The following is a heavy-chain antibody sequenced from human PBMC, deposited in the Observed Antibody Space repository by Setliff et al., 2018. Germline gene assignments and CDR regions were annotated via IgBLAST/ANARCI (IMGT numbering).Heavy chain of an antibody. J-gene: IGHJ4*02. CDR1: GCIVSNNE. Sequence: PGGSLRLSCEGSGCIVSNNEMSWVRQATGKGLEWVSVTYSDGRTNYSDSVKGRFTISRDNSKNTFDLQMNSLRAEDTAVYYFRVWIGDLSRDFWGRGTLVTVSS. D-gene: IGHD3-10*01. CDR3: RVWIGDLSRDF. V-gene: IGHV3-53*01. CDR2: TYSDGRT.